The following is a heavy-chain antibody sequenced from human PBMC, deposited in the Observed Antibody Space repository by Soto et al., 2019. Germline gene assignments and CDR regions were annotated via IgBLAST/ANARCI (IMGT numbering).Heavy chain of an antibody. J-gene: IGHJ6*03. V-gene: IGHV4-34*01. Sequence: PSETLSLTCAVYGGSFSVYYWSWIRQPPGKGLEWIGEINHSGSTNYNPSLKSRVTISVDTSKNQFSLKLSSVAAADTAVYYCARGGRGYSNPFYYYYYMDVWGKGTTVTVSS. CDR1: GGSFSVYY. CDR2: INHSGST. D-gene: IGHD4-4*01. CDR3: ARGGRGYSNPFYYYYYMDV.